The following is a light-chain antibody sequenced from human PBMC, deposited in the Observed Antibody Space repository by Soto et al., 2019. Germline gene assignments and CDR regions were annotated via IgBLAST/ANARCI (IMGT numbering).Light chain of an antibody. J-gene: IGLJ2*01. V-gene: IGLV2-23*03. Sequence: QSALTQPASVSGSPRQSITISCTGTSSDVGSYNLVCWYQQQPGKAPKLMIYEGIKRPPGVSNRFSGSKSGNTASLTISGLQAEDEADYYCCSYAGSSTFVVFGGGTKVTVL. CDR2: EGI. CDR1: SSDVGSYNL. CDR3: CSYAGSSTFVV.